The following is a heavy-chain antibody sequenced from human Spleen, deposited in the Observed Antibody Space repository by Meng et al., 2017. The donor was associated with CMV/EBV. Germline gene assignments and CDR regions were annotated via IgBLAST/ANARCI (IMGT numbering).Heavy chain of an antibody. CDR1: GFTFSNYA. J-gene: IGHJ5*02. CDR2: ISYDGSNK. CDR3: ARDPYCTSTTCYSVGWLDP. D-gene: IGHD2-2*01. Sequence: GGSLRLSCAASGFTFSNYAFHWVRQAPGKGLEWVALISYDGSNKYYADSVKGRFTISRDNSKNTLHLQMNSLRTDDTALYYCARDPYCTSTTCYSVGWLDPWGQGTLVTVSS. V-gene: IGHV3-30*19.